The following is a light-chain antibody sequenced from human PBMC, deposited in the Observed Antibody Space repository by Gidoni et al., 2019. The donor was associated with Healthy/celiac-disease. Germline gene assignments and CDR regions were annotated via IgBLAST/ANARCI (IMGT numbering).Light chain of an antibody. CDR3: QQYDNLPSFT. V-gene: IGKV1-33*01. CDR1: QDISNY. J-gene: IGKJ3*01. CDR2: DAS. Sequence: DIQLTQSPSSLSASVGDRVTITCQASQDISNYLNWYQQKPGKAPKPLIYDASDLETGVPSRFSVSGSGTDFTFTISSLQPEDIATYYCQQYDNLPSFTFGPGTKVDIK.